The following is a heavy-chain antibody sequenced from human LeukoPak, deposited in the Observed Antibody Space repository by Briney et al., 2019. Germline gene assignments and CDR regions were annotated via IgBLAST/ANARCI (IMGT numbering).Heavy chain of an antibody. J-gene: IGHJ4*02. V-gene: IGHV4-4*02. CDR3: ARVKGYSYGHYY. CDR2: IYHSGST. D-gene: IGHD5-18*01. Sequence: SETLSLSCAVSGGSISSSNWWSWVRQPPGKGLEWIGEIYHSGSTNYNPSLKSRVTISVDKSKNQFSLKLSAVTAADTAVYYCARVKGYSYGHYYWGQGTLVTVSS. CDR1: GGSISSSNW.